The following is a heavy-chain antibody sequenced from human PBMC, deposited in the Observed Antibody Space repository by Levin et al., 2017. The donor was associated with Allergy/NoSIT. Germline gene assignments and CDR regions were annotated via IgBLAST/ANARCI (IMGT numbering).Heavy chain of an antibody. D-gene: IGHD1-1*01. CDR2: IYYSGST. CDR3: ARFSNLEATFDI. J-gene: IGHJ3*02. CDR1: GGSFSSYY. Sequence: PGGSLRLSCSVSGGSFSSYYWSWIRQPPGKGLEWIGYIYYSGSTNYNPSLKSRVTISIDTSKNQFSLKLSSVTAADTAVYYCARFSNLEATFDIWGQGTMVTVSS. V-gene: IGHV4-59*01.